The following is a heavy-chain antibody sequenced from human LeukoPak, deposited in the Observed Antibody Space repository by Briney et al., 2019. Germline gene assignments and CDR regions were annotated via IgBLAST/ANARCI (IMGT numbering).Heavy chain of an antibody. CDR2: ISSSGSTT. D-gene: IGHD2-15*01. V-gene: IGHV3-48*03. Sequence: GGSLRLSCAASGFTFSNYEMNWVRQAPGKGLEWVSYISSSGSTTYYADSVKGRFTISRDNAKNSLYLQMNSLRAEDTAVYYCARGYCSGGGCYFDYWGQGTLVTVSS. CDR3: ARGYCSGGGCYFDY. J-gene: IGHJ4*02. CDR1: GFTFSNYE.